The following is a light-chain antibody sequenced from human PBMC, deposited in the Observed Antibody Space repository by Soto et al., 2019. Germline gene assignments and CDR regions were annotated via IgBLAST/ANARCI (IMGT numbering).Light chain of an antibody. CDR3: SSYAASTYV. J-gene: IGLJ1*01. V-gene: IGLV2-8*01. Sequence: QSALTQPPSASGSPGQSVTISCTGTSSDVGGYNYVSWYQQHPGKAPKLIIYEVSKRPSGVPDRFSGSNSGNTASLTVSGLQTEDEADYYCSSYAASTYVFGTGTKVTVL. CDR2: EVS. CDR1: SSDVGGYNY.